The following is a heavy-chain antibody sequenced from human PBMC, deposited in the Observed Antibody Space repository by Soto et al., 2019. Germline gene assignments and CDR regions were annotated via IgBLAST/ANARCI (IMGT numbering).Heavy chain of an antibody. CDR1: CGSIISYY. CDR3: ARDRCDSSGWYCGGASTKYNWFDP. D-gene: IGHD6-19*01. V-gene: IGHV4-4*07. J-gene: IGHJ5*02. CDR2: IYTSGST. Sequence: PSETLSLTCTFSCGSIISYYWSWIRQPAGKGLEWIGRIYTSGSTNYNPSLKSRVTMSVDTSKNQFSLKLSSVTAADTAVYYCARDRCDSSGWYCGGASTKYNWFDPWGQGTLVTVS.